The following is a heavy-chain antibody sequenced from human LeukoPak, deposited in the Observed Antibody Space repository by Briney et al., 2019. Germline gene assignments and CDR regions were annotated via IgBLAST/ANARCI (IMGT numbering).Heavy chain of an antibody. D-gene: IGHD3-10*01. CDR1: GLTCSNAW. J-gene: IGHJ4*02. CDR3: VRDFGGSRDY. V-gene: IGHV3-74*01. CDR2: INEDGSTI. Sequence: GGSLRLSCAASGLTCSNAWMNWVRKAPGKGLVWVSRINEDGSTINYADSVKGRFTISRDNAKNTLYLQMDSLRAEDTAVYYCVRDFGGSRDYWGQGTLVIVSS.